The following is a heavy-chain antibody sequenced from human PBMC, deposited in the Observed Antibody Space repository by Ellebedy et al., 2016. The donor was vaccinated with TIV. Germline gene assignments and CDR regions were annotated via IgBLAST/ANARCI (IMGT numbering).Heavy chain of an antibody. CDR3: ARVGAVAGTGPEDV. V-gene: IGHV3-33*01. Sequence: GGSLRLXXAASGFTFSSYGMHWVRQAPGKGLEWVAVIWYDGSNKYYADSVKGRFTISRDNSKNTLYLQMNSLRAEDTAVYYCARVGAVAGTGPEDVWGQGTTVTVSS. D-gene: IGHD6-19*01. CDR2: IWYDGSNK. J-gene: IGHJ6*02. CDR1: GFTFSSYG.